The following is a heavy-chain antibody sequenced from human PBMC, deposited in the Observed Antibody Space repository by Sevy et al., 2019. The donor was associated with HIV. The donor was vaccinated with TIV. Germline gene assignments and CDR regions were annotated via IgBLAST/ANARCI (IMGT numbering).Heavy chain of an antibody. J-gene: IGHJ4*02. CDR1: GFTFSSYA. Sequence: GESLKISCAASGFTFSSYAMSWVRQAPGKGLEWVSAISGSGGSTYYADSVKGRFTISRDNSKNTLYLQMNSLRAEDTAVYYCANEGIAARPGYFDYWGQGTLVTVSS. CDR3: ANEGIAARPGYFDY. D-gene: IGHD6-6*01. CDR2: ISGSGGST. V-gene: IGHV3-23*01.